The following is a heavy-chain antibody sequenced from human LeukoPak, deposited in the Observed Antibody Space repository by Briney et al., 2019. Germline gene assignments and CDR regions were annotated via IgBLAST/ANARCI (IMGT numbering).Heavy chain of an antibody. D-gene: IGHD6-13*01. Sequence: SETLSLTCTVSGGSISSYYWSWIRQPAGKGLEWIGHIYTCGSTNYNPSLKSRVTMSVDTSKNQFSLKLSSVTAADTAVYYCARAGIAAAAEIFDYWGQGTLVTVSS. CDR1: GGSISSYY. CDR3: ARAGIAAAAEIFDY. J-gene: IGHJ4*02. CDR2: IYTCGST. V-gene: IGHV4-4*07.